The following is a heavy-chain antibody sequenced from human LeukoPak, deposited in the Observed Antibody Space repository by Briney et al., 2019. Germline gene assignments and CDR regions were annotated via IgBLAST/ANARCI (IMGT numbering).Heavy chain of an antibody. V-gene: IGHV3-30*02. D-gene: IGHD3-22*01. CDR1: GFTVSSNY. J-gene: IGHJ4*02. Sequence: GGSLRLSCAASGFTVSSNYMSWVRQAPGKGLEWVAFIRYDGSNKYYADTVKGRFTISRDNSKNTLYLQMNSLRAEDTAVYYCAKDDYYYDSSGYYWGQGTLVTVSS. CDR2: IRYDGSNK. CDR3: AKDDYYYDSSGYY.